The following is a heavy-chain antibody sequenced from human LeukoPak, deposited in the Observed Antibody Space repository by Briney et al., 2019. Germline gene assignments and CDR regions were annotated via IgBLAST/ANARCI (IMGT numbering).Heavy chain of an antibody. Sequence: HPGRSLRLSCAASGFTFSSYGMHWVRQAPGKGLEWVAVTSYDGSDKYCADSVKGRFTISRDNPKKTLYLQMNSLRVEDTAVYYCAKDWSDLDKWGQGTLVTVSS. D-gene: IGHD3-3*01. V-gene: IGHV3-30*18. CDR1: GFTFSSYG. J-gene: IGHJ4*02. CDR2: TSYDGSDK. CDR3: AKDWSDLDK.